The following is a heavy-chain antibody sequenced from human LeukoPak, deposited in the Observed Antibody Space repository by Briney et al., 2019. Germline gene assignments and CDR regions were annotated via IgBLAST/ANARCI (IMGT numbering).Heavy chain of an antibody. J-gene: IGHJ4*02. CDR3: ARKTGSTVSADY. V-gene: IGHV4-31*11. D-gene: IGHD4-17*01. Sequence: SETLSLTCAVYGGSFSGYYWSWIRQHPGKGLEWIGYIYYSGSTYYNPSLKSRVTISVDTSKNQFSLKLSSVTAADTAVYYCARKTGSTVSADYWGQGTLVTVSS. CDR2: IYYSGST. CDR1: GGSFSGYY.